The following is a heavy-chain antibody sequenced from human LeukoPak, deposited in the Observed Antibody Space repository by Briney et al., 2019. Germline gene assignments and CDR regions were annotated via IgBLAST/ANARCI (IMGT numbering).Heavy chain of an antibody. Sequence: PSETLSLTCTVSGGSISSYYWSWIRQPPGKGLEWIGYIYYSGSTYYNPSLKSRVTISVDTSKNQFSLKLSSVTAADTAVYFCARGQREMATIRYGFDMWGQGTMVTVSS. CDR2: IYYSGST. V-gene: IGHV4-59*12. D-gene: IGHD5-24*01. CDR1: GGSISSYY. J-gene: IGHJ3*02. CDR3: ARGQREMATIRYGFDM.